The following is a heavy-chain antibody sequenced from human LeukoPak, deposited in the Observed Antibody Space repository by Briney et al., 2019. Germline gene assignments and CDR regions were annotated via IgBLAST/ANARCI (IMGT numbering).Heavy chain of an antibody. V-gene: IGHV1-18*01. J-gene: IGHJ5*02. CDR1: GFRFSSYG. D-gene: IGHD1-7*01. CDR3: ARRRFISGTSSSYFDL. Sequence: ASVKVSCKASGFRFSSYGLSWVRQAPGQGLERMGWFSEYNGNTDYAQKFQDRVTMTTDTSTGTAYMEIRSLRSDDTAVYYCARRRFISGTSSSYFDLWGQGTLVTVSS. CDR2: FSEYNGNT.